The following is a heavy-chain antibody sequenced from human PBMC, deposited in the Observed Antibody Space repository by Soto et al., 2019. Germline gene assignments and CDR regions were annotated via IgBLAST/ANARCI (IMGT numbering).Heavy chain of an antibody. CDR3: TRDVSPGSSALYLDAFDI. V-gene: IGHV3-7*05. CDR1: GFTFGSYW. Sequence: EVQLVESGGGLVQPGGSLRLSCEASGFTFGSYWMTWVRQAHGKGLEWVANIKKDESQKSYFDSVRGRFTISRDNAKNSLYLQMNSLRVEDTALYYCTRDVSPGSSALYLDAFDIWGQGTMVTVSS. D-gene: IGHD3-10*01. J-gene: IGHJ3*02. CDR2: IKKDESQK.